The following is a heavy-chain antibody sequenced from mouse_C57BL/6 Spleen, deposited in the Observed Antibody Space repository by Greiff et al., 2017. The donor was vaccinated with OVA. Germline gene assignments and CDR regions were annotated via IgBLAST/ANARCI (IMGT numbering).Heavy chain of an antibody. CDR2: INPNNGGT. V-gene: IGHV1-26*01. D-gene: IGHD2-4*01. J-gene: IGHJ3*01. CDR1: GYTFTDYY. Sequence: EVMLQQSGPELVKPGASVKISCKASGYTFTDYYMNWVKQSHGKSLEWIGDINPNNGGTSYNQKFKGKATLTVDKSSSTAYMELRSLTSEDSAVYYCAKKDYDYDGAWFAYWGQGTLVTVSA. CDR3: AKKDYDYDGAWFAY.